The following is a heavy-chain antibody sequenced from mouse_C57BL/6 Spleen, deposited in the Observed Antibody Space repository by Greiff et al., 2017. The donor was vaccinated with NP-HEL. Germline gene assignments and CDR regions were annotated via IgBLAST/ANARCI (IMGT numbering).Heavy chain of an antibody. D-gene: IGHD2-2*01. CDR3: AREDYGYDLDY. Sequence: QVHVKQPGAELVKPGASVKMSCKASGYTFTSYWITWVKQRPGQGLEWIGDIYPGSGSTNYNEKFKSKATLTVDTSSSTAYMQLSSLTSEDSAVYYCAREDYGYDLDYWGQGTTLTVSS. CDR2: IYPGSGST. V-gene: IGHV1-55*01. CDR1: GYTFTSYW. J-gene: IGHJ2*01.